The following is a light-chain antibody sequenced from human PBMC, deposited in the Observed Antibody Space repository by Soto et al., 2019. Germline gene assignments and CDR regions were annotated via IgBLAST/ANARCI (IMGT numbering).Light chain of an antibody. Sequence: DIQMSQSPSSLSASVGYRFTITCQARQDISNHLNWYQQKTGKAPKLLIYHASNLETGVPSRFSGSGSGTDFTVTISSLQPEDFATYSCQQYYNPPITFGQGTRLEIK. J-gene: IGKJ5*01. CDR1: QDISNH. V-gene: IGKV1-33*01. CDR2: HAS. CDR3: QQYYNPPIT.